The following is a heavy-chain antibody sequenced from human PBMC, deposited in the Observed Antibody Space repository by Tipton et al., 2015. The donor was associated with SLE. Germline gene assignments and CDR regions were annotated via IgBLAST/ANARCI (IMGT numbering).Heavy chain of an antibody. D-gene: IGHD2-21*02. CDR2: IHHSGTT. Sequence: TLSLTCAVSGDSISSGDYYWTWIRHYPGKGLEWIAYIHHSGTTYYNPSLKSRVVISVDTSKNQFSLKMSSVTAADTAVYYCARVAGDRYLGRFEFWGRGTLVSVSS. J-gene: IGHJ2*01. CDR3: ARVAGDRYLGRFEF. CDR1: GDSISSGDYY. V-gene: IGHV4-31*11.